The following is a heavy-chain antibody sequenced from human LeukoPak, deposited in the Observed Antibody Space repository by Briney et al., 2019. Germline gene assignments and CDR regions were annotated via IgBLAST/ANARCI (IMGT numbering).Heavy chain of an antibody. CDR3: AKDPEITMIVVVINWFDP. J-gene: IGHJ5*02. D-gene: IGHD3-22*01. CDR1: GFTFSSYA. V-gene: IGHV3-23*01. CDR2: ISGSGGST. Sequence: PGGSLRLSCAASGFTFSSYAMSWVRQAPGKGLEWVSAISGSGGSTYYADSVKGRFTISRDNSKNTLYLQMNSLRAEDTAVYYCAKDPEITMIVVVINWFDPWGQGTLVTVSS.